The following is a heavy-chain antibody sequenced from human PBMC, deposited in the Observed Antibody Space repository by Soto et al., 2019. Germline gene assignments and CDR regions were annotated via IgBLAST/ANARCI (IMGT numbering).Heavy chain of an antibody. V-gene: IGHV5-51*01. J-gene: IGHJ6*02. CDR1: GYSFTSYW. CDR3: ARDASRYSYGSKYGMDV. D-gene: IGHD5-18*01. CDR2: IYPGDSDT. Sequence: PGEALKISCNGYGYSFTSYWIVCVRQMPGKGLEWMGIIYPGDSDTRYSPSFQGXVTISADKSISTAYLQMNSLRAEDTAVYYCARDASRYSYGSKYGMDVWGQGTTVTVS.